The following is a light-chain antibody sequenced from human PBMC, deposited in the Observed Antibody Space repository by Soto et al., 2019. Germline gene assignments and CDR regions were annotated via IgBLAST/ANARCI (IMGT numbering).Light chain of an antibody. CDR1: QSVSSN. Sequence: EIVMTQSPATLSVSPGERATLSCRASQSVSSNLAWYQQKPGQAPRLLIYGASTRATGIPARFSGSGSGTEFTRTISSLQSEDFAVYYCQQYNNWPPRITFGGGTKVEIK. CDR2: GAS. V-gene: IGKV3-15*01. J-gene: IGKJ4*01. CDR3: QQYNNWPPRIT.